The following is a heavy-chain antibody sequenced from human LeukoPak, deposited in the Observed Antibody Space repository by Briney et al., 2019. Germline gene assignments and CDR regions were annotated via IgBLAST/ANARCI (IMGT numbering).Heavy chain of an antibody. CDR2: IYPGDSDT. CDR1: GYRFTSYW. Sequence: RRGETLKISCKGSGYRFTSYWIGWVRQMPGKGLEWMGIIYPGDSDTRYSPSFQGQVTISADKSISTAYLQWSSLKASDTAMYYCARLRFGELRPGFDPWGQGTLVTVSS. D-gene: IGHD3-10*01. J-gene: IGHJ5*02. V-gene: IGHV5-51*01. CDR3: ARLRFGELRPGFDP.